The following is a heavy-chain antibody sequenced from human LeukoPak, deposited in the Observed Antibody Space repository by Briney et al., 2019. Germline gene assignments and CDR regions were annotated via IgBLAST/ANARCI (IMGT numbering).Heavy chain of an antibody. D-gene: IGHD4-23*01. CDR2: ISSSGSTI. Sequence: PGGSLRLSCAASGFTFSDYYMSWIRQAPGKGLEWVSYISSSGSTIYYADSVKGRFTISRDNAKNSLYLQMNSLRAEDTAVYYCAKDPFSYGGKGPREDYYYMDVWGKGTTVTISS. J-gene: IGHJ6*03. CDR3: AKDPFSYGGKGPREDYYYMDV. V-gene: IGHV3-11*04. CDR1: GFTFSDYY.